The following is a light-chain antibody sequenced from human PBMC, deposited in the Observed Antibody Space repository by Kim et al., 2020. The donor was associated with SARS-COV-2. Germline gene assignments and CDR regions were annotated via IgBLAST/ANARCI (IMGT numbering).Light chain of an antibody. J-gene: IGLJ1*01. CDR2: QDN. Sequence: SYELTQPPSVSVSPGQTASITCSGEKLGSKYTCWYQQKPGQSPVLLIYQDNKRPSGIPERFSSANSGNTATLTISGTQAVDEADYFCQAWDSSAQVFGTG. CDR3: QAWDSSAQV. CDR1: KLGSKY. V-gene: IGLV3-1*01.